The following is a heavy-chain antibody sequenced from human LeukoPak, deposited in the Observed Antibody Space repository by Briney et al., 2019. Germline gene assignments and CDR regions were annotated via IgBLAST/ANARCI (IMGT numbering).Heavy chain of an antibody. V-gene: IGHV1-8*03. D-gene: IGHD2-15*01. CDR3: ATARGLDGSLNY. Sequence: ASVKVSCKASGYTFTSYDINWVRQATGQGLEWMGWMNPNSGNTGYAQKFQGRVTITRNTSISTAYMELSSLRSEDTAVYYCATARGLDGSLNYWGQGTLVTVSS. CDR2: MNPNSGNT. CDR1: GYTFTSYD. J-gene: IGHJ4*02.